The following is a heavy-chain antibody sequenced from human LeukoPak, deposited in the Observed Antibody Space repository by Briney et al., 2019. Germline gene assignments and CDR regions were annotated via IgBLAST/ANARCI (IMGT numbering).Heavy chain of an antibody. J-gene: IGHJ5*02. D-gene: IGHD2-2*03. CDR2: INHSGST. V-gene: IGHV4-34*01. CDR1: GGSFSGYY. Sequence: SETLSLTCAVYGGSFSGYYWSWIRQPPGKELEWIGEINHSGSTNYNPSLKSRVTISVDTSKNQFSLKLSSVTAADTAVYYCARGPLDIVVVPAAGAWFDPRGQGTLVTVSS. CDR3: ARGPLDIVVVPAAGAWFDP.